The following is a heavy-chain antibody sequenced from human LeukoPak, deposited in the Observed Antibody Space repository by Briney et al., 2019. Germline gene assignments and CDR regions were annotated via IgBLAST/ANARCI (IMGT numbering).Heavy chain of an antibody. J-gene: IGHJ4*02. D-gene: IGHD1-26*01. CDR2: ISAYSGNT. Sequence: ASVKVSGKASGYTFTSYGISWVRQAPGQGLEWMGWISAYSGNTNYAQKLQGRVTMTTDTSTSTAYMELRSLRSDDTAVYYCARDHSGSYRPFPYYFDYWGQGTLVTVSS. CDR3: ARDHSGSYRPFPYYFDY. CDR1: GYTFTSYG. V-gene: IGHV1-18*01.